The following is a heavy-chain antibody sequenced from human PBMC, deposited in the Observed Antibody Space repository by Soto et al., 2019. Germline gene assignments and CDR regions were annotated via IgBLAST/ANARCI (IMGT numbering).Heavy chain of an antibody. CDR1: GDSVSSNSAA. J-gene: IGHJ5*02. V-gene: IGHV6-1*01. CDR3: AREGEEQLVQSKGITGTTRDWLDP. Sequence: SQTLSLTGAISGDSVSSNSAAWNWIRQSPSRGLEWLGRTYYRSKWYNDYAVSVKSRLTINPDTYKNQFSLQLNSVTPEDTAGYYCAREGEEQLVQSKGITGTTRDWLDPWGQGILVTVSS. D-gene: IGHD1-20*01. CDR2: TYYRSKWYN.